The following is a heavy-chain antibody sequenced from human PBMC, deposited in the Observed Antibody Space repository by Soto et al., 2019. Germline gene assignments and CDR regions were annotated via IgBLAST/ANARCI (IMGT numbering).Heavy chain of an antibody. CDR3: AKVAGYFDY. D-gene: IGHD6-19*01. J-gene: IGHJ4*02. CDR1: GFTFTNYA. Sequence: LRLSCAASGFTFTNYAMSWVRQAPGKGLEWVSGISGSGGSTYYADSVKGRFTISRDNSKNTLYLQMNSLRAEDTAVYYCAKVAGYFDYWGQGTLVTVSS. CDR2: ISGSGGST. V-gene: IGHV3-23*01.